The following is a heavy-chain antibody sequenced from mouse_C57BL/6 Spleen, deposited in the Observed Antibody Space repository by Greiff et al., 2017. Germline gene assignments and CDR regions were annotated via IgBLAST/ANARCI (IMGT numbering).Heavy chain of an antibody. V-gene: IGHV1-82*01. CDR3: ARDSNCDY. CDR2: IYPGDGDT. J-gene: IGHJ2*01. CDR1: GYAFSSSW. D-gene: IGHD2-5*01. Sequence: QVQLQQSGPELVKPGASVKISCKASGYAFSSSWMNWVKQRPGKGLEWIGRIYPGDGDTNYNGKFKGKATLTADKSSSTAYMQLSSLTSEDAAVYFCARDSNCDYWGQGTTLTVSS.